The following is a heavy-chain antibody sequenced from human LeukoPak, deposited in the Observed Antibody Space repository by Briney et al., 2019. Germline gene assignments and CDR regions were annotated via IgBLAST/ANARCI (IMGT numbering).Heavy chain of an antibody. D-gene: IGHD2-15*01. Sequence: GGSLRLSCAASGFTFSSTWMSWVRQAPGKGLEWVANIKQDGSEKNYVDSVKGRFTISRDNAKNSLYLQMNSLRAEDRSVYYCARYSSVGDLGQGTLVTVSS. J-gene: IGHJ4*02. CDR2: IKQDGSEK. V-gene: IGHV3-7*01. CDR3: ARYSSVGD. CDR1: GFTFSSTW.